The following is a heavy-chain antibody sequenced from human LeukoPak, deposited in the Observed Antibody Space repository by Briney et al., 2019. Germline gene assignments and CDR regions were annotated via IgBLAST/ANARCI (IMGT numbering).Heavy chain of an antibody. CDR2: NYTSGST. D-gene: IGHD1-1*01. CDR3: ARGTTATRGWFDP. J-gene: IGHJ5*02. Sequence: SETLSLTCTVSGGSISSGSYYWSWIRQPAGKGLEWIGRNYTSGSTNYNPSLKSRVTISVDTSKNQFSLKLSSVTAADTAVYYCARGTTATRGWFDPWGQGTLVTVSS. CDR1: GGSISSGSYY. V-gene: IGHV4-61*02.